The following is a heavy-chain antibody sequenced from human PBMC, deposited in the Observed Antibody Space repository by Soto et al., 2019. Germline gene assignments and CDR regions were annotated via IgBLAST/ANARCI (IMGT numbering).Heavy chain of an antibody. D-gene: IGHD3-10*01. CDR2: IYPGDSDT. CDR1: GYMFTSYW. V-gene: IGHV5-51*01. CDR3: ARKYRPPRSSAVWFGEFRMDV. Sequence: PGESLKISCEGSGYMFTSYWIDWVRQMPGKGLEWMGTIYPGDSDTRYSPSFQGQVTISADKSISTAYLQWSSLKASDTAIYYCARKYRPPRSSAVWFGEFRMDVWGQGTTVTVSS. J-gene: IGHJ6*02.